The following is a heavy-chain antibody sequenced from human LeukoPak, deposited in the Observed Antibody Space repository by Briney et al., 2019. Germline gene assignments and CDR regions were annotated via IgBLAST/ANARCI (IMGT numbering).Heavy chain of an antibody. Sequence: GGSLRLSCAASGFTFSSYGMHWVRQAPGKGLEWVAVISYDGSNKYYADSVKGRFTISRDNSKNTLYLQMSSLRAEDTAVYYCAKVEKYYDSSGCPWDWGQGTLVTVSS. CDR3: AKVEKYYDSSGCPWD. V-gene: IGHV3-30*18. D-gene: IGHD3-22*01. CDR1: GFTFSSYG. CDR2: ISYDGSNK. J-gene: IGHJ4*02.